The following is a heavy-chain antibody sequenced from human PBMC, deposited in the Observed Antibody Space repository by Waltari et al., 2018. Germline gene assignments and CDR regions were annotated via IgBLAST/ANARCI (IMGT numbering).Heavy chain of an antibody. Sequence: QVQLQESGPGLVKPSETLSPTCSVPGRSIPAYFWNWIRQPPGKGLEWIGYIHHSGNTKCNPSLKSRLTMSADTSKSQFSLRLTSVTAADTAVYFCARWDSPGRYFGDWGQGAPVTVSS. D-gene: IGHD3-10*01. J-gene: IGHJ4*02. CDR2: IHHSGNT. CDR1: GRSIPAYF. V-gene: IGHV4-59*08. CDR3: ARWDSPGRYFGD.